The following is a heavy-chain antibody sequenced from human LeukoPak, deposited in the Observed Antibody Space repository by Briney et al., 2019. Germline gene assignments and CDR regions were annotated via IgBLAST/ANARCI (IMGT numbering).Heavy chain of an antibody. CDR3: ARTTYYYDSSGSQHEAFDI. Sequence: ASVKVSCKASGYTFTNYAMNWVRQAPGQGLEWMGWINTNTGNPTYAQGSTGRFVFSLDTSVSTAYLQISSLKAEDTAVYYCARTTYYYDSSGSQHEAFDIWGQGTMVTVSS. CDR2: INTNTGNP. J-gene: IGHJ3*02. D-gene: IGHD3-22*01. V-gene: IGHV7-4-1*02. CDR1: GYTFTNYA.